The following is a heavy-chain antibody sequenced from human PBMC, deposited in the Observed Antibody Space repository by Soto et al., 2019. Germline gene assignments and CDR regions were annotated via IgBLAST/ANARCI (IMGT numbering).Heavy chain of an antibody. CDR1: GYTFTSYD. D-gene: IGHD3-10*01. CDR2: MNPNSGST. V-gene: IGHV1-8*01. Sequence: QVQLVQSGAEVKKPGASVKVSCKASGYTFTSYDINWVRQATGQGREWMGWMNPNSGSTGYAQKVQGRVTMTRNTSMSTACMKLSSLRSEDTAVYYCARRGGVNYYCSGSYYTRANKNWFDPWGQGTLVTVSS. J-gene: IGHJ5*02. CDR3: ARRGGVNYYCSGSYYTRANKNWFDP.